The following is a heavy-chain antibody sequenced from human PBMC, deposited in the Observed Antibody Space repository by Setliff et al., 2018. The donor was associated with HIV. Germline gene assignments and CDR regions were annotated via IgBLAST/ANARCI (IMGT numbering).Heavy chain of an antibody. V-gene: IGHV4-61*08. Sequence: SETLSLTCTVSGGSVSGSGHYWSWIRQHPGKGLEWIGYMYYSGSTNYNPSLKSRVTISVDTSKNQFSLKLSSVTAADTAVYYCARTEDYSFGDAPFDYWGHGTLVTVSS. CDR2: MYYSGST. D-gene: IGHD5-18*01. CDR3: ARTEDYSFGDAPFDY. CDR1: GGSVSGSGHY. J-gene: IGHJ4*01.